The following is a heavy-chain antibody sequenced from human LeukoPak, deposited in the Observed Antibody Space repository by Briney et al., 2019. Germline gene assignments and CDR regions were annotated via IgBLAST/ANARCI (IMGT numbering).Heavy chain of an antibody. CDR3: AKAPSVTRTHFDY. CDR1: GFIFSSYS. Sequence: GGSLRLSCAAPGFIFSSYSMNWVRQAPGKGLEWVSYISSSSSTIYYADSVKGRFTISRDNSKNTLYLQMNSLRAEDTAVYYCAKAPSVTRTHFDYWGQGTLVTVSS. V-gene: IGHV3-48*01. J-gene: IGHJ4*02. D-gene: IGHD4-17*01. CDR2: ISSSSSTI.